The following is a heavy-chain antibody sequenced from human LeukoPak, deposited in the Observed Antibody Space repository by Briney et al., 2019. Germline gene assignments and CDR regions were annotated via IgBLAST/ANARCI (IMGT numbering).Heavy chain of an antibody. D-gene: IGHD1-26*01. Sequence: SETLSLTCTVSGGSISSYYWSWIRQPPGKGLEWIGYIYYSGSTDYNPSLKSRVTISVDTSKNQVSLKLSSVTAADTAVYYCASLGGTYDYWGQGTLVTVSS. CDR3: ASLGGTYDY. V-gene: IGHV4-59*08. J-gene: IGHJ4*02. CDR2: IYYSGST. CDR1: GGSISSYY.